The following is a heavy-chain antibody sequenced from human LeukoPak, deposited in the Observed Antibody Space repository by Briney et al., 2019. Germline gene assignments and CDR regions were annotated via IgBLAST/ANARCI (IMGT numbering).Heavy chain of an antibody. V-gene: IGHV3-49*04. D-gene: IGHD3-16*02. CDR3: SRDSPQYNDYVWGSYRPDY. J-gene: IGHJ4*02. Sequence: PGRSLRLSCTTSGFTFGDYAMSWVRQAPGKGLEWVGFIRTKRDGGTTEYAASVKGRFTISRDDSKSVAYLQMDSLKTEDTAVYYCSRDSPQYNDYVWGSYRPDYWGQGTLVTVSS. CDR1: GFTFGDYA. CDR2: IRTKRDGGTT.